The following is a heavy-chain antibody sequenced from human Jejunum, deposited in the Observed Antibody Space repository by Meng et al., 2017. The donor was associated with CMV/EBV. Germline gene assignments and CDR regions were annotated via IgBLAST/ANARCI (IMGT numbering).Heavy chain of an antibody. CDR1: TVTGDY. V-gene: IGHV1-2*06. CDR3: AREGSIMITFGGVIPYDP. D-gene: IGHD3-16*02. Sequence: TVTGDYSHGGGQATGQELEWMGRINPNSGGTNYAKKFQGRVTRSRNTSISTAFMELTRLRSDDTAVYYCAREGSIMITFGGVIPYDPWGQGTLVTVSS. J-gene: IGHJ5*02. CDR2: INPNSGGT.